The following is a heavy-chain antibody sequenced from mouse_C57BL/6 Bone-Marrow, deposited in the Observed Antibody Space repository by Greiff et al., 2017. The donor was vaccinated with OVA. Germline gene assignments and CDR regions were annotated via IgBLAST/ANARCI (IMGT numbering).Heavy chain of an antibody. CDR1: GYTFTSYG. J-gene: IGHJ3*01. CDR2: IYPRSGNT. D-gene: IGHD3-3*01. CDR3: ARRTLLGFAY. V-gene: IGHV1-81*01. Sequence: QVQLKQSGAELARPGASVKLSCKASGYTFTSYGISWVKQSPGQGLEWIGEIYPRSGNTYSNAQFTGKATLTADKSSSTAYMELRSLTSEDTAVYFCARRTLLGFAYGGQGTLVTVSA.